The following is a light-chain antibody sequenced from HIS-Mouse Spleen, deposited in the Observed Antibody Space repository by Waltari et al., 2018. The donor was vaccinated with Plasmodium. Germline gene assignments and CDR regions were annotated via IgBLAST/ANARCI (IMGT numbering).Light chain of an antibody. CDR2: GAS. CDR3: QQYNNWSFT. Sequence: EIVMTQSPATLSVSPGERATLSCRASQSFSSNLAWYQQKPGQAPRLLIYGASTRATGIPARISGSGSGTEFTLTISSLQSEDFAVYYCQQYNNWSFTFGPGTKVDIK. CDR1: QSFSSN. J-gene: IGKJ3*01. V-gene: IGKV3-15*01.